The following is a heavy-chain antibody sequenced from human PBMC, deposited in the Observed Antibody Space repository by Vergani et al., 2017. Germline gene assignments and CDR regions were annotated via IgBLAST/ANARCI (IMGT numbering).Heavy chain of an antibody. Sequence: EVQLVESGGGLVQPGGSLKLSCAASGFTFSGSSMHWVRQASGKGLEWVGRIKNKANSYATAYAASVKGRFTISSDDSKNTAYLQMNSLKTEDTAVYYCTRLPLTGRTLDAFDIWGQGTMVTVSS. CDR1: GFTFSGSS. J-gene: IGHJ3*02. CDR2: IKNKANSYAT. D-gene: IGHD7-27*01. V-gene: IGHV3-73*02. CDR3: TRLPLTGRTLDAFDI.